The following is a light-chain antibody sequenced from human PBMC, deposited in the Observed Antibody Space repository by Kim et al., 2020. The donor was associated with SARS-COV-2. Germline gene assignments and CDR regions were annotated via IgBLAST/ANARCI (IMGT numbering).Light chain of an antibody. CDR1: SSDVGGYNY. V-gene: IGLV2-11*01. Sequence: GRQVTNACTGTSSDVGGYNYVSWYQQHQGKAPKLMIYDVSKRPSGVPDRFSGSKSGNTASLTISGLQAEDEADYYCCSYAGTYTVVFGGGTQLTVL. J-gene: IGLJ2*01. CDR2: DVS. CDR3: CSYAGTYTVV.